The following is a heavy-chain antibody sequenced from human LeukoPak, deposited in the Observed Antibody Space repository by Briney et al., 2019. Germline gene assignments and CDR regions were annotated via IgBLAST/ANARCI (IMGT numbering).Heavy chain of an antibody. CDR3: AKGKLRFLEWLLVFFDY. CDR2: ISGGGGST. CDR1: GFTFSSYA. Sequence: GGSLRLSCAASGFTFSSYAMSWVRQAPGKGLEWVSAISGGGGSTYYADSVKGRFTISRDNSKNTLYLQMNSLRAEDTAVYYCAKGKLRFLEWLLVFFDYWGQGTLATVSS. J-gene: IGHJ4*02. V-gene: IGHV3-23*01. D-gene: IGHD3-3*01.